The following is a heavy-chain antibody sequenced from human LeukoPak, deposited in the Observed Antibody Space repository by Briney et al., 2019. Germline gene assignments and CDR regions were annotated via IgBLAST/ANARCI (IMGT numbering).Heavy chain of an antibody. CDR3: ARDGSGSYSEYFQH. CDR2: MNPNSGNT. V-gene: IGHV1-8*01. D-gene: IGHD1-26*01. Sequence: ASVKVSCKASGYTFTSYDINWVRQATGQGLEWMGWMNPNSGNTGYAQKFQGRVTMTRDTSTSTVYMELSSLRSEDTAVYYCARDGSGSYSEYFQHWGQGTLVTVSS. J-gene: IGHJ1*01. CDR1: GYTFTSYD.